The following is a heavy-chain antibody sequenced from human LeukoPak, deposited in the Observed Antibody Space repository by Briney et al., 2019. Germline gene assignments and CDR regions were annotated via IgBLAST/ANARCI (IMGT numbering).Heavy chain of an antibody. CDR3: AREDFWSGYDGDYYYYYGMDV. Sequence: SQTLSLTCAISGDSVSSNSAAWNWIWQSPSRGLEWLGRTYYRSKWYNDYAVSVKSRITINPDTSKNQFSLQLNSVTPEDTAVYYCAREDFWSGYDGDYYYYYGMDVWGQGTTVTVSS. CDR2: TYYRSKWYN. V-gene: IGHV6-1*01. D-gene: IGHD3-3*01. CDR1: GDSVSSNSAA. J-gene: IGHJ6*02.